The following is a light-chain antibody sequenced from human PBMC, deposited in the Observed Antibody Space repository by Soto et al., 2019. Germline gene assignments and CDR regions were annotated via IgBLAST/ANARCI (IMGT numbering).Light chain of an antibody. CDR2: GTT. Sequence: QSVLTQPPSVSGAPGQRVTISCTGSSSNIGKGYDVHWYQQLPGTAPKLLIYGTTNRPSGVPDRFSGSKSGTSASLAITGLQAEDEATYYCQSYDSSLNGMVFGGAPKVTVL. J-gene: IGLJ3*02. CDR1: SSNIGKGYD. CDR3: QSYDSSLNGMV. V-gene: IGLV1-40*01.